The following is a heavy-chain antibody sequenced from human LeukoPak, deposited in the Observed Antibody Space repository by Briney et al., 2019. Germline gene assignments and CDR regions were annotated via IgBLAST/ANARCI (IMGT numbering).Heavy chain of an antibody. Sequence: GGSLRLSCAASGFTFGSYGMHWVRQAPGKGLEWVAFIRYDGSNKYYADSAKGRFTISRDNSKNTLYLQMNSLRAEDTAVYYCAMGYCSSTSCYMRGTDAFDIWGQGTMVTVSS. CDR3: AMGYCSSTSCYMRGTDAFDI. J-gene: IGHJ3*02. CDR1: GFTFGSYG. V-gene: IGHV3-30*02. D-gene: IGHD2-2*02. CDR2: IRYDGSNK.